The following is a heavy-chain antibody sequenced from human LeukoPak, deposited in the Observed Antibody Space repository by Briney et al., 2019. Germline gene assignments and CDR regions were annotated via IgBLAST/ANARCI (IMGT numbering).Heavy chain of an antibody. CDR3: ARGLYGSGRRSLMAL. J-gene: IGHJ4*02. V-gene: IGHV3-7*01. Sequence: GGSPRLSCVASGFPFHNYLMTWVRQAPGKGLEWVANIDQDEKEKYYVDSVKGRFTISRDNAEKSLYLEMNSLGVEDTARYYCARGLYGSGRRSLMALWGPGTLVTVSS. D-gene: IGHD3-10*01. CDR1: GFPFHNYL. CDR2: IDQDEKEK.